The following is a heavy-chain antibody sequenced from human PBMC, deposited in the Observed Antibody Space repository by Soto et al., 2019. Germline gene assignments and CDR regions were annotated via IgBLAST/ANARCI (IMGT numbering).Heavy chain of an antibody. Sequence: GASVKVSCKASGGTFSSYAISWVRQAPGQGLEWMGGIIPIFGTANYAQKFQGRVTITADESTSTAYMELSSLRSEDTAVYYCARENSSSFPFSYYYYYGMDVWVQGTTVTSP. CDR1: GGTFSSYA. V-gene: IGHV1-69*13. CDR3: ARENSSSFPFSYYYYYGMDV. D-gene: IGHD6-6*01. J-gene: IGHJ6*02. CDR2: IIPIFGTA.